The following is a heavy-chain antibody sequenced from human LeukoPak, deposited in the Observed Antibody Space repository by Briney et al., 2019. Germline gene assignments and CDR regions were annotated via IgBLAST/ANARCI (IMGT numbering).Heavy chain of an antibody. V-gene: IGHV4-39*01. CDR3: ARNPFRGYSSSWDFDY. J-gene: IGHJ4*02. Sequence: SETLSLTCTVSGGSISSSSYYWGWIRQPPGKGLEWIGSIYYSRSTYYNPSLKSRVTISVDTSKNQFSLKLSSVTAADTDVYYCARNPFRGYSSSWDFDYWGQGTLVTVSS. CDR2: IYYSRST. D-gene: IGHD6-13*01. CDR1: GGSISSSSYY.